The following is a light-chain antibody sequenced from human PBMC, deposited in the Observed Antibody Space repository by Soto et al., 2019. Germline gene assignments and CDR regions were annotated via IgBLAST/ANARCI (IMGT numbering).Light chain of an antibody. J-gene: IGKJ1*01. CDR3: QQYSNWPPWT. V-gene: IGKV3-15*01. Sequence: EIVMTQSPATLSVSPGERATLSCRASQSVSSNLAWYQQKPGQAPRLLIYGASTRATGIPARFSGSGSGTEFTLTISSLQFEDFAVYYCQQYSNWPPWTFGQGTMVEIK. CDR2: GAS. CDR1: QSVSSN.